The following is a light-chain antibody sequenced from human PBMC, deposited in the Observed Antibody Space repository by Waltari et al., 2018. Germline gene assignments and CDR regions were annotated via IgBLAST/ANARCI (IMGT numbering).Light chain of an antibody. J-gene: IGLJ1*01. CDR3: SSYSTSLTPYV. CDR1: SSDVGGYNH. V-gene: IGLV2-14*03. Sequence: QSALTQPASVSGSPGQSITISCTGTSSDVGGYNHVSWYQQHPAKAPKLMIYDVSSRASGVSNRFFGSKSGNAASLTISGLQAEDEAVYFGSSYSTSLTPYVFGPGTKVTVL. CDR2: DVS.